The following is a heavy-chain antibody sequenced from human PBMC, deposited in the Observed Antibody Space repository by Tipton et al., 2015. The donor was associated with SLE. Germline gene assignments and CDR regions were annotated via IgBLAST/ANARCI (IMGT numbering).Heavy chain of an antibody. D-gene: IGHD3-10*01. CDR1: GFTFRTYT. Sequence: SLRLSCAASGFTFRTYTMNWVRQAPGKGLEWVSSITFRNFINYADSAKGRFTISRDNAKNSLYLQMNSLRAEDTAVYYCASLLWFRVYYYGMDVWGQGTTVTVSS. CDR3: ASLLWFRVYYYGMDV. V-gene: IGHV3-21*01. CDR2: ITFRNFI. J-gene: IGHJ6*02.